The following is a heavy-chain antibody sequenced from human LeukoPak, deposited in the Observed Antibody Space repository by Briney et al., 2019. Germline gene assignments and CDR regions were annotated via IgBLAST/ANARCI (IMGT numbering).Heavy chain of an antibody. D-gene: IGHD2-2*01. J-gene: IGHJ4*02. CDR3: AHLVVPAARPFDY. V-gene: IGHV3-23*01. Sequence: PGGSLRLSCAASGFPFGNYALSWVRQAPGKGLECVSVISDSGDRTYYADSVKGRFTISRDNSKNTLYLQMSSLRAEDTALYYCAHLVVPAARPFDYWGQGTLVTVSS. CDR1: GFPFGNYA. CDR2: ISDSGDRT.